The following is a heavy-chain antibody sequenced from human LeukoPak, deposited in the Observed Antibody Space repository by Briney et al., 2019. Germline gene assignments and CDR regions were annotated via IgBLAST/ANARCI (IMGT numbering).Heavy chain of an antibody. D-gene: IGHD3-16*01. CDR2: ISAYNGNT. CDR1: GYTFTSYG. Sequence: ASVKVSCKASGYTFTSYGISWVRRAPGQGLEWMGLISAYNGNTNYAQKLQGRVTMTTDTSTSTAYMELRSLRSDDTAVYYCARMGDYVWGSPNFDYWGQGTLVTVSS. CDR3: ARMGDYVWGSPNFDY. J-gene: IGHJ4*02. V-gene: IGHV1-18*01.